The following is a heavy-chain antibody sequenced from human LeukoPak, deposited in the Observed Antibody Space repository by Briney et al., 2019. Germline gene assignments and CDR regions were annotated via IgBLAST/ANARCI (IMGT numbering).Heavy chain of an antibody. CDR2: ISSSGSTI. Sequence: HAGGSLRLSCAASGFTFSSYWMSWVRQAPGKGLEWVSYISSSGSTIYYADSVKGRFTISRDNAKNSLYLQMNSLRAEDTAVYYCAKAVTTMVRGVIIHYYYYMDVWGKGTTVTISS. V-gene: IGHV3-48*04. D-gene: IGHD3-10*01. CDR3: AKAVTTMVRGVIIHYYYYMDV. CDR1: GFTFSSYW. J-gene: IGHJ6*03.